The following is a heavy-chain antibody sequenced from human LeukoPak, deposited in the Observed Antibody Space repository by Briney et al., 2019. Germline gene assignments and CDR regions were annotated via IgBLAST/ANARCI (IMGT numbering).Heavy chain of an antibody. CDR2: IKQDGSEK. CDR3: ARDPDSLYYYDSSGRDY. V-gene: IGHV3-7*01. CDR1: GFTFSSYW. Sequence: GGSLRLSCAASGFTFSSYWMSWVRRAPGKGLEWVANIKQDGSEKYYVDSVKGRFTTSRDNAKNSLYLQMNSLRAEDTAVYYCARDPDSLYYYDSSGRDYWGQGTLVTVSS. D-gene: IGHD3-22*01. J-gene: IGHJ4*02.